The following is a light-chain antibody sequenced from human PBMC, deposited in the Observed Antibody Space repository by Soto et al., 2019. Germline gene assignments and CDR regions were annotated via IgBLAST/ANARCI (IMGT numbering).Light chain of an antibody. V-gene: IGLV2-14*01. CDR1: SSDVGGYNY. J-gene: IGLJ1*01. CDR2: EVS. CDR3: SSYTSSNTDV. Sequence: QSVLTQPASVPGSPGQSITISCTGTSSDVGGYNYVSWYQQHPGKAPKLMIYEVSNRPSRVSNRFSGSKSGNAASLTISGLQAEDEADYYCSSYTSSNTDVFGTGTKVTVL.